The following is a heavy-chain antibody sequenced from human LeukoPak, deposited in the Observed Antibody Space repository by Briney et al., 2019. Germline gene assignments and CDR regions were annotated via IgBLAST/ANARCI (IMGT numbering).Heavy chain of an antibody. J-gene: IGHJ6*03. D-gene: IGHD3-22*01. Sequence: SETLSLTCTVSGGSISSSSYYWGWIRQPPGKGLEWIGSIYYSGSTYYNPSLKSRVTISVDTSKNQFSLKLSSVTAADTAVYYCARQVGVILYYYYYMDVWGKGTTVTVSS. CDR3: ARQVGVILYYYYYMDV. V-gene: IGHV4-39*01. CDR2: IYYSGST. CDR1: GGSISSSSYY.